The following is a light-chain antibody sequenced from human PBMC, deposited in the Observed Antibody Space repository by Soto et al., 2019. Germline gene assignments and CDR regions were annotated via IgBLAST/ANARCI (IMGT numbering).Light chain of an antibody. CDR1: SSDVCGYNY. Sequence: QSALTQPASVSGSPGQSITISCTGTSSDVCGYNYVSWYQHHPGKAPKLMIYEVSNRPSGISNRFSGSKSGNTASLTISGLQAEDEADYYCSSYTSSSVWVFGGGTKLTVL. CDR2: EVS. CDR3: SSYTSSSVWV. V-gene: IGLV2-14*01. J-gene: IGLJ3*02.